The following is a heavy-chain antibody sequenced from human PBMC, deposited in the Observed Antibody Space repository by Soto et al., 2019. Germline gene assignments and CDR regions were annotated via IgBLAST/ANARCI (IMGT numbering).Heavy chain of an antibody. CDR3: ARDKGSSSWHSFDY. D-gene: IGHD2-2*01. V-gene: IGHV3-48*01. CDR1: GFTFSSYN. J-gene: IGHJ4*02. Sequence: GGSLRLSCAASGFTFSSYNMNWVRQAPGRGLEWVSYITDSSSTIQYADSVKGRFTTSRDNAKNSLYLQMNSLRAEDTAVYYCARDKGSSSWHSFDYWGQGTLVTVSS. CDR2: ITDSSSTI.